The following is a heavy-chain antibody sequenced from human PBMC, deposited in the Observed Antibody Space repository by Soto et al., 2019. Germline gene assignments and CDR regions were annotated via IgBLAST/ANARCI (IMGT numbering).Heavy chain of an antibody. CDR1: GYSFTIYW. J-gene: IGHJ6*02. D-gene: IGHD6-13*01. Sequence: PGESLKISCKGSGYSFTIYWISWVLQMPWKGLEWMGRIDPSDSYTNYSPSFQGHVTISADKSISTAYLQWSSLKASDTAMYYCARHQEAAPYYYYYYGMDVWGQGTTVTVSS. CDR2: IDPSDSYT. CDR3: ARHQEAAPYYYYYYGMDV. V-gene: IGHV5-10-1*01.